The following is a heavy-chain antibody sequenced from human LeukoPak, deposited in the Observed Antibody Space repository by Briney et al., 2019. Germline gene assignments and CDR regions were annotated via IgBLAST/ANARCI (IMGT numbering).Heavy chain of an antibody. V-gene: IGHV1-24*01. CDR1: GYTLTELS. CDR3: ATDEWNRGSFDY. CDR2: FDPEDGET. Sequence: ASVKVSCKVSGYTLTELSMHWVRQAPGKGLEWMGGFDPEDGETIYAQKFQDRVTMTEDTSTDTAYMELSSLRFEDTAVYYCATDEWNRGSFDYWGQGTLVTVSS. D-gene: IGHD3-10*01. J-gene: IGHJ4*02.